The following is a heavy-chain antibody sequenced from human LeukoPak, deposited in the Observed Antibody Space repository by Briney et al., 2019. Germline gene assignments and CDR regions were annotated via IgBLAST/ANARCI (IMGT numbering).Heavy chain of an antibody. CDR2: VKSDGTST. V-gene: IGHV3-74*01. CDR1: GFTVSSNY. D-gene: IGHD3-3*01. Sequence: GGSLRLSCAASGFTVSSNYMSWVRQAPGKGRVWVSHVKSDGTSTNYADAVRGRFTISRDNAKNTLYLQMNSLRAEDTAVYYCARGNDYWSGYIDFWGQGTLVTVSS. CDR3: ARGNDYWSGYIDF. J-gene: IGHJ4*02.